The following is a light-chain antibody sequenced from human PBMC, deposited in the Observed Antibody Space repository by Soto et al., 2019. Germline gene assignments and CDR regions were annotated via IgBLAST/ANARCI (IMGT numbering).Light chain of an antibody. V-gene: IGLV1-44*01. CDR2: SDN. CDR3: AAWDDSLNGWV. Sequence: QAVVTQPPSASGTPGQRVTISCSGSSSNIGSNTVNWYQHHPGAAPKVLMYSDNQRPSGVPYRFSGSKSGTSASLAISGLQSEDDADYYCAAWDDSLNGWVFGGGTQLTVL. J-gene: IGLJ3*02. CDR1: SSNIGSNT.